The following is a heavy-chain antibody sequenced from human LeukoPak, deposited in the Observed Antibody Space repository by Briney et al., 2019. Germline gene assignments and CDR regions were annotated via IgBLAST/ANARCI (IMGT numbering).Heavy chain of an antibody. CDR3: ARAWYGSSWLYYFDY. V-gene: IGHV3-53*01. Sequence: PGGSLRLSCAASGFTVSSKYMSWVRQAPGKGLEWVSVICSGGSTYYADSVKGRFTISRDNSKNTLYLQMNSLRAEDTAVYYCARAWYGSSWLYYFDYWGQGTLVTVSS. CDR2: ICSGGST. CDR1: GFTVSSKY. J-gene: IGHJ4*02. D-gene: IGHD6-13*01.